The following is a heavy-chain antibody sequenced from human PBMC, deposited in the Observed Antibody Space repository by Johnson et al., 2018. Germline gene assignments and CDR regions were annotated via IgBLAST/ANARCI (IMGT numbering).Heavy chain of an antibody. CDR3: ASLYYDCWSGYYGGDAFDI. CDR1: GFTVNSNY. D-gene: IGHD3-3*01. CDR2: IYSGGST. V-gene: IGHV3-66*02. Sequence: EVQLLESGGGLVQPGGSLRLSCAASGFTVNSNYMSWVRQAPGKGLEWVSVIYSGGSTYYADSVKGRFTLSRDNSKNTLYLQMNSLKAEDPAVNYCASLYYDCWSGYYGGDAFDIWGQGTMVTVSS. J-gene: IGHJ3*02.